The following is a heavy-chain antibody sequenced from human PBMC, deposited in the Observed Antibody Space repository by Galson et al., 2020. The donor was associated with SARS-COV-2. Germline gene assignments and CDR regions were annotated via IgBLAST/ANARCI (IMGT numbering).Heavy chain of an antibody. Sequence: ASVKVSCKASGYTFTAYYVHLVRQAPGQGLEWMGWINPNTGGTNYAQKFQGRVTMTRDTSISTAYMELSRLKSDDTAVYFCARQNRISLVDRYFDLWGRGTLVTVSS. CDR1: GYTFTAYY. CDR3: ARQNRISLVDRYFDL. D-gene: IGHD5-12*01. J-gene: IGHJ2*01. V-gene: IGHV1-2*02. CDR2: INPNTGGT.